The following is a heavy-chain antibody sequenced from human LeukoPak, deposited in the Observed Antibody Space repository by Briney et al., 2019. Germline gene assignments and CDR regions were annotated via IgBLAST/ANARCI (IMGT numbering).Heavy chain of an antibody. V-gene: IGHV4-59*01. J-gene: IGHJ4*02. Sequence: SETLSLTCTVSGGSISSYYWSWIRQPPGKGLEWIGYIYYSGSTNYNPSLKSRVTISVGTSKNQFSLKLSSVTAADTAVYYCAREGVRRDGYNHALTHWGQGTLVTVSS. CDR3: AREGVRRDGYNHALTH. CDR1: GGSISSYY. D-gene: IGHD5-24*01. CDR2: IYYSGST.